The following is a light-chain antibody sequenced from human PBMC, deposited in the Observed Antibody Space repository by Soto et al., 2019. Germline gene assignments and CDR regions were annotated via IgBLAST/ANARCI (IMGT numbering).Light chain of an antibody. Sequence: DVDMTQSPLSLPVTLGQPASISCRSSQSLVYSDGNTYLSWFQQRPGQSPRRLFYEVSNRESGVPDRFSGSGSGTDFTLKISRVEAEDVGVYYCMQGTHWPWTFGQGTKVEIK. V-gene: IGKV2-30*01. CDR3: MQGTHWPWT. CDR2: EVS. CDR1: QSLVYSDGNTY. J-gene: IGKJ1*01.